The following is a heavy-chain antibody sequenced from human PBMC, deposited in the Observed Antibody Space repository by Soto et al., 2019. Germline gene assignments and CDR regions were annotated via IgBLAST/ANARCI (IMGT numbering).Heavy chain of an antibody. Sequence: XGSLRLSCAASGFTFSSYEMNGVRQAPGKGLEWVSYISSSGSTIYYADSVKGRFTISRDNAKNSLYLQMNSLRAEDTAVYYCAYEFRRAGMDVWGQGTTVTVSS. CDR2: ISSSGSTI. D-gene: IGHD3-10*01. CDR1: GFTFSSYE. CDR3: AYEFRRAGMDV. J-gene: IGHJ6*02. V-gene: IGHV3-48*03.